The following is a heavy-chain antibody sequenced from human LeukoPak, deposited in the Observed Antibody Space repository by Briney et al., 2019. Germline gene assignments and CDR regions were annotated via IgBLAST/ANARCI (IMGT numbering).Heavy chain of an antibody. CDR3: AWGYYDSSGYLSGAFDI. CDR2: FDPEDGET. J-gene: IGHJ3*02. V-gene: IGHV1-24*01. Sequence: GASVKVSCKVSGYTLTELSMHWVRQAPGKGLEWMGGFDPEDGETIYAQKFQGRVTMTEDTSTDTAYMELSSLRSEDTAVYYCAWGYYDSSGYLSGAFDIWGQGTMVTVSS. D-gene: IGHD3-22*01. CDR1: GYTLTELS.